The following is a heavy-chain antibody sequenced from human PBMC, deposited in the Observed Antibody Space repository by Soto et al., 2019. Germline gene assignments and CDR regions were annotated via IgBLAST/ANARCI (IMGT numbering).Heavy chain of an antibody. Sequence: PGGSLRLSCAASGFTFSSYEMNWVRQAPGKGLDWVSYISSSGSTIYYADSVKGRFTISRDNAKNSLYLQMNSLRAEDTAVYYCSGSHYYYYYGMAVWGQGTTVTVSS. V-gene: IGHV3-48*03. CDR1: GFTFSSYE. D-gene: IGHD1-26*01. CDR2: ISSSGSTI. CDR3: SGSHYYYYYGMAV. J-gene: IGHJ6*02.